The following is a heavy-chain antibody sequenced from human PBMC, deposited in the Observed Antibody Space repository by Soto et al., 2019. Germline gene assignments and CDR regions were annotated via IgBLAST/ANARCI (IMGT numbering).Heavy chain of an antibody. CDR3: ASCDIDFWSGYNYYYYGMDV. CDR1: GFTFSSYW. D-gene: IGHD3-3*01. J-gene: IGHJ6*02. Sequence: GGSLRLSCAASGFTFSSYWMSWVRQAPGKGLEWVANIKQDGSEKYYVDSVKGRFTISRDNAKNSLYLQMNSLRAEDTAVYYCASCDIDFWSGYNYYYYGMDVWGQGTTVTVSS. CDR2: IKQDGSEK. V-gene: IGHV3-7*05.